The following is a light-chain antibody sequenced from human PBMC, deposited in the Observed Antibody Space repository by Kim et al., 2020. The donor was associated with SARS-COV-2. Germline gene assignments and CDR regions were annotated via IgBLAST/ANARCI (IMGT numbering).Light chain of an antibody. J-gene: IGLJ2*01. CDR3: ASWDDSLKGVV. CDR1: SSNIGGNT. V-gene: IGLV1-44*01. CDR2: RND. Sequence: GRRVTTSCTGSSSNIGGNTVTWDQHLPGTAPKVLIYRNDERPSGVPDRFSGSKSGTSASLAISGLQSEDEADYHCASWDDSLKGVVFGGGTKVTVL.